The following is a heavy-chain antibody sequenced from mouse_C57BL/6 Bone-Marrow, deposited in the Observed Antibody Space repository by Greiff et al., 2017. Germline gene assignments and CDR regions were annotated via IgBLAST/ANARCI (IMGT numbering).Heavy chain of an antibody. CDR1: GFTFSDAW. J-gene: IGHJ4*01. CDR2: IRNKANNHAT. CDR3: TRSYYYGSSLYYYAMDY. Sequence: EVQRVESGGGLVQPGGSMKLSCAASGFTFSDAWMDWVRQSPEKGLEWVAEIRNKANNHATYYAESVKGRFTISRDDSKSSVYLQMNSLRAEDTGIYYCTRSYYYGSSLYYYAMDYWGQGTSVTVSS. V-gene: IGHV6-6*01. D-gene: IGHD1-1*01.